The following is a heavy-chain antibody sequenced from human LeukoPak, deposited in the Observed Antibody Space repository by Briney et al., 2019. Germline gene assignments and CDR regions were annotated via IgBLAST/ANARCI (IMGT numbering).Heavy chain of an antibody. Sequence: GGPLRLSCAASGFTFSNYAMDWVRKAPGKGLEWVAIISYDGSDKYYADSVKGRFTISRENSKNTLYLQMNSLRAADTAVYYCARAEYSSSWFGYFQYWGQGTLVTVSS. J-gene: IGHJ1*01. V-gene: IGHV3-30-3*01. CDR3: ARAEYSSSWFGYFQY. CDR2: ISYDGSDK. D-gene: IGHD6-13*01. CDR1: GFTFSNYA.